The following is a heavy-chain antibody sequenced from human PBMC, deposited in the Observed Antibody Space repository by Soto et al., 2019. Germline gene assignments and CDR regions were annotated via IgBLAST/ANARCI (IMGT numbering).Heavy chain of an antibody. J-gene: IGHJ4*02. CDR2: ISGSGGST. Sequence: GESLKISCAASGFTFSSYAMSWVRQAPGKGLEWVSAISGSGGSTYYADSVKGRFTISRDNSKNTLYLQMNSLRAEDTAVYYCAKGLASGWYRFDYWGQGTLVTVSS. CDR3: AKGLASGWYRFDY. V-gene: IGHV3-23*01. D-gene: IGHD6-19*01. CDR1: GFTFSSYA.